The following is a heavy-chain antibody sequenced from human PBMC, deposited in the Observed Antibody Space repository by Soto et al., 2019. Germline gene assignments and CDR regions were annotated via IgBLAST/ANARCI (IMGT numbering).Heavy chain of an antibody. CDR2: IGTAGDT. Sequence: PGGSMTQSCAASRFSFSSYALHWVRQATGKGLEWVSAIGTAGDTYYPGSVKGRFTISRENAKNSLYLQMNSLRAGDTAVYYCARVNWNDAFDIWGQGTMVTVSS. CDR3: ARVNWNDAFDI. V-gene: IGHV3-13*01. D-gene: IGHD1-1*01. J-gene: IGHJ3*02. CDR1: RFSFSSYA.